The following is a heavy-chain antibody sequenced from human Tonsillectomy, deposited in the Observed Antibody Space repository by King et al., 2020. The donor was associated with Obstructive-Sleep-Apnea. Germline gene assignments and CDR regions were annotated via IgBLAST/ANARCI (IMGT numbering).Heavy chain of an antibody. CDR1: CGFFSDYF. Sequence: VQLQQWGAGLLKPSETLSLTCAVFCGFFSDYFWSWIRQPPGKGLEWIGEMNHSGSTNYNPSLKSRVTISVDTSKNQFSLKLNSVTAADTAVYFCARGSGAATVNWFDPWGQGTLVTVSS. CDR3: ARGSGAATVNWFDP. D-gene: IGHD6-13*01. J-gene: IGHJ5*02. CDR2: MNHSGST. V-gene: IGHV4-34*01.